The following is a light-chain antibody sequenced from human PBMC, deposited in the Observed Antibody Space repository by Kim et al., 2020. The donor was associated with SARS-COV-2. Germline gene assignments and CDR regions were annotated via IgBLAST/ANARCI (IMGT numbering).Light chain of an antibody. CDR2: GKN. CDR1: SLRSYY. J-gene: IGLJ2*01. Sequence: VALGQTVRITCQGDSLRSYYATWYQQKPGQAPILVIYGKNNRPSRIPDRFSGSSSGNTASLTITGTQAGDEADYYCNSRDSNENVFFGGGTQLTVL. CDR3: NSRDSNENVF. V-gene: IGLV3-19*01.